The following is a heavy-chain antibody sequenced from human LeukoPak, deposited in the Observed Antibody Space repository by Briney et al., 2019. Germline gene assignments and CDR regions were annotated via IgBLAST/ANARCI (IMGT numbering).Heavy chain of an antibody. CDR1: GYTFTSYA. V-gene: IGHV1-3*01. Sequence: ASVKASCKASGYTFTSYAMHWVRQAPGQRLEWMGWINAGNGNTKYSQKLQGRVTMTTDTSTSTAYMELRSLRSDDTAVYYCARVIAVAGTHVASVYWGQGTLVTVSS. D-gene: IGHD6-19*01. CDR2: INAGNGNT. CDR3: ARVIAVAGTHVASVY. J-gene: IGHJ4*02.